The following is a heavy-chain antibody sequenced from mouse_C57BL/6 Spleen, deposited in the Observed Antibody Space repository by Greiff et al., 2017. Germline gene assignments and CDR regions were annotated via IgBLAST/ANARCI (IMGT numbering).Heavy chain of an antibody. D-gene: IGHD2-1*01. CDR2: INPGSGGT. J-gene: IGHJ3*01. V-gene: IGHV1-54*01. CDR3: ARGRVHYGNEWFAY. CDR1: GYAFTNYL. Sequence: QVQLQQSGAELVRPGTSVKVSCKASGYAFTNYLIEWVKQRPGQGLEWIGVINPGSGGTNYNEKFKGKATLTADKSSSTAYMQLSSLTSEDSAVYFCARGRVHYGNEWFAYWGQGTLVTVSA.